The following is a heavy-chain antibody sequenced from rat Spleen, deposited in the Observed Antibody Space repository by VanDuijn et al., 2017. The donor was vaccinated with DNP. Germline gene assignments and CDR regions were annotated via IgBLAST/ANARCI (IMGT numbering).Heavy chain of an antibody. Sequence: EVQLVESGGDLVQPGKSLNLSCVASGFTFKNYWVTWIRQVPGKGLEWVGSITSSDANTYYPDAVKGRFTISRDNAGSTLYLQMNSLRSEDTATYYCARRDDYPTPFAYWGQGTLVTVSS. J-gene: IGHJ3*01. V-gene: IGHV5-31*01. CDR2: ITSSDANT. CDR1: GFTFKNYW. D-gene: IGHD1-4*01. CDR3: ARRDDYPTPFAY.